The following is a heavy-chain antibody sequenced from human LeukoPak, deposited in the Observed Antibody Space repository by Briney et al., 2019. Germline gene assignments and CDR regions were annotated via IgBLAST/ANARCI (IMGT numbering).Heavy chain of an antibody. CDR1: GYSFTNYW. D-gene: IGHD1-26*01. V-gene: IGHV5-51*01. CDR3: ARRRDLYSGSYYPFDY. CDR2: IYYDDSET. J-gene: IGHJ4*02. Sequence: GESLKISCKGGGYSFTNYWIVWVRQMPGKGLEWMGVIYYDDSETQYSPSFQGQVTISADKSISTAYLQWSSLKASDTAMYYCARRRDLYSGSYYPFDYWGQGTLVTVSS.